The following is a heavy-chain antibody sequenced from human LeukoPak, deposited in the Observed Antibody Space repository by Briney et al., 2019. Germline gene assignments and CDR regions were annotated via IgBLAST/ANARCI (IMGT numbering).Heavy chain of an antibody. J-gene: IGHJ4*02. CDR3: ARGGISTSLDY. D-gene: IGHD2-2*01. CDR1: GGSVSSDDYY. V-gene: IGHV4-61*02. CDR2: IYSSGST. Sequence: PSETLSLTCTVSGGSVSSDDYYWRWIRQPAGKGLEWIGRIYSSGSTNYNPSLKSRVTMSGDTSKNQISLKLSSVTAADTAVYYCARGGISTSLDYWGQGTLVTVSS.